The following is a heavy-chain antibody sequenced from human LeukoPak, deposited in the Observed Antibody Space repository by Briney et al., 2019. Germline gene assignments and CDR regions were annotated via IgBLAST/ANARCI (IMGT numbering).Heavy chain of an antibody. V-gene: IGHV3-23*01. CDR1: GFTFSRYA. J-gene: IGHJ4*02. Sequence: QPGGSLRLSCAASGFTFSRYAMSWVRQAPGKGLEWVSAISGSGGSTFYADSVKGRFTISRDNSKNTLFLLLNSLRAEDTAVYYCAKIRGAAAVGTSSDFDYWGQGTLVTVSS. CDR3: AKIRGAAAVGTSSDFDY. D-gene: IGHD6-13*01. CDR2: ISGSGGST.